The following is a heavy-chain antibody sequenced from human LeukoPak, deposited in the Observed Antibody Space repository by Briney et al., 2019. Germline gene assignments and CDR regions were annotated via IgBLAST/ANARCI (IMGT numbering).Heavy chain of an antibody. CDR3: AKRDWIIVTSTYNYYMDV. CDR1: GFTFSSFA. D-gene: IGHD5-12*01. V-gene: IGHV3-23*01. Sequence: GGSLRLSCAASGFTFSSFAMSWVRQAPGKGLEWVSAISVGGGTTYYADSVKGRFTISRDNSKNTLYLQMNSLRAEDTAVYYCAKRDWIIVTSTYNYYMDVWGKGTTVTVSS. J-gene: IGHJ6*03. CDR2: ISVGGGTT.